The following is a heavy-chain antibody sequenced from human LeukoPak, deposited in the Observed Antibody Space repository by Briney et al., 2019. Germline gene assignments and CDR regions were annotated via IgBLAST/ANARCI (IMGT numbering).Heavy chain of an antibody. CDR3: ARDRAWNYFDY. Sequence: GGSLRLSCAPSGFTFSRHGMHWVRQAPGRGLEWVAIISNDGSRKYYAHSVEGRFTISRDNSKNTLYLQMDSLRAEDTAVYYCARDRAWNYFDYWGQGTLVTVSS. D-gene: IGHD3-3*01. CDR2: ISNDGSRK. V-gene: IGHV3-30*03. J-gene: IGHJ4*02. CDR1: GFTFSRHG.